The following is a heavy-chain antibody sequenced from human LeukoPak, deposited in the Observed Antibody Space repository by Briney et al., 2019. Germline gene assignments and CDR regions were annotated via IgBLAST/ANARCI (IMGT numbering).Heavy chain of an antibody. J-gene: IGHJ4*02. CDR1: GFTFSDYA. D-gene: IGHD1-7*01. Sequence: GGSLRLSCAASGFTFSDYAMHWVRQAPGKGLEWVAVISKDGSDKYYPGSVRGRFTISRDNSKSTIYLQMDSLRAEDTAIYYCARDYWWNYDYWGQGTLVTVSS. CDR3: ARDYWWNYDY. CDR2: ISKDGSDK. V-gene: IGHV3-30-3*01.